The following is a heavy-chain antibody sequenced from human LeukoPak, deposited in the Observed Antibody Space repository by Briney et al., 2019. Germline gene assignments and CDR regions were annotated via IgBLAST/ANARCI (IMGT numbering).Heavy chain of an antibody. D-gene: IGHD1-26*01. CDR2: MYSGGST. CDR1: GFTVSSNY. J-gene: IGHJ3*02. CDR3: AKEVGARDAFDI. Sequence: PGESLRLSCAASGFTVSSNYMSWVRQAPGKGLEWVSVMYSGGSTYYADSVKGRFTISRDNSKNTLFLQMNSLRAEDTAVYYCAKEVGARDAFDIWGQGTLVTVS. V-gene: IGHV3-66*02.